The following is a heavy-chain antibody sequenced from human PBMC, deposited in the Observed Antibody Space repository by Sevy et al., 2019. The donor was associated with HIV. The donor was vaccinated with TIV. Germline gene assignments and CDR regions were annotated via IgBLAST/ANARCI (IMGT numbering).Heavy chain of an antibody. CDR1: GASISSYY. Sequence: SETLSLTCSVSGASISSYYWSWIRQPPEKGLEWIGYIYYTGSTNYNPSLKSRVSVSIDTSNNQFSLKLSSVTAADTVVYYCASTKYRYGSSGYYNSWGQGTLVTVSS. CDR3: ASTKYRYGSSGYYNS. J-gene: IGHJ4*02. D-gene: IGHD3-22*01. V-gene: IGHV4-59*12. CDR2: IYYTGST.